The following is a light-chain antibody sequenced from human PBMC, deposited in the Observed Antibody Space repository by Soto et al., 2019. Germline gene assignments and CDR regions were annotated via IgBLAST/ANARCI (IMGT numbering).Light chain of an antibody. V-gene: IGLV2-14*01. J-gene: IGLJ1*01. CDR3: SSYGSISTRHV. CDR1: SSDVGGYNY. CDR2: EVS. Sequence: QSALTQPASVSGSPGQSITISCTGNSSDVGGYNYVSWYQQHPGKAPKLMIYEVSNRPSGVSNRFSGSKSGNTASLTISGLQPEDEADYFCSSYGSISTRHVFGTGTKVTVL.